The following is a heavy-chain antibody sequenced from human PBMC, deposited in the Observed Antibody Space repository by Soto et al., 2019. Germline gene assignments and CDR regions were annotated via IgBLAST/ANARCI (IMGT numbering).Heavy chain of an antibody. Sequence: EVQLVESGGGLVQPGGSLRLSCAASGFTFSTYSMNWVRQAPGKGLEWVSYISWSGITIYYADSVKGRLTISRDNAKNSLYLQMNSLRAEDTAVYYCARDRWTDYGDYAAWFDPWGQGTLVTVSS. J-gene: IGHJ5*02. CDR2: ISWSGITI. CDR3: ARDRWTDYGDYAAWFDP. D-gene: IGHD4-17*01. CDR1: GFTFSTYS. V-gene: IGHV3-48*01.